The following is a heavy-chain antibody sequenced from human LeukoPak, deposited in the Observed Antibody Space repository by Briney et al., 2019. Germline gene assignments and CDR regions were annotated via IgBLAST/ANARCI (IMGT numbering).Heavy chain of an antibody. CDR3: ARVRDILTGYYVHYFDY. Sequence: SGGSLRLSCAASGFTFDDYGMGWVRQAPGKGLEWVSGTNWNGGSIGYADSVKGRFTISRDNAKNSLYLQMNSLRAEDTALYYCARVRDILTGYYVHYFDYWGQGSLVTVSS. D-gene: IGHD3-9*01. CDR1: GFTFDDYG. CDR2: TNWNGGSI. J-gene: IGHJ4*02. V-gene: IGHV3-20*04.